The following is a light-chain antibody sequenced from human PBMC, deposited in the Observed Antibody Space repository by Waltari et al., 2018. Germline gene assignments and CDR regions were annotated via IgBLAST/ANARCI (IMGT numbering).Light chain of an antibody. CDR2: ETN. CDR3: GTWDSDLDAGV. V-gene: IGLV1-51*02. Sequence: QSMLTQPPSVSVAPGQKVTISCSGSGSSIANNYVAWYKQIPGTAPKLLIYETNKRPSGIPDRFSGSKSGTSATLGITGLQTGDEADYYCGTWDSDLDAGVFGGGTKLTVL. CDR1: GSSIANNY. J-gene: IGLJ3*02.